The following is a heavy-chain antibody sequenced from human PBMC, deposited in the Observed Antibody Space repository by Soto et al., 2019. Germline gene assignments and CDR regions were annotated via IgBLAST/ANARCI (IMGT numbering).Heavy chain of an antibody. J-gene: IGHJ4*02. CDR3: ARYGSYYSSYYFDY. Sequence: QVQLVQSGAEVKKPGSSVKVSCKASGGTFSSYAISWVRQAPGQGLEWMGGIIPIFGTANYAQKFQGRVTITADESTSTAYMELSGLRSEDTAVYYCARYGSYYSSYYFDYWGQGTLVTVAS. CDR1: GGTFSSYA. V-gene: IGHV1-69*01. CDR2: IIPIFGTA. D-gene: IGHD1-26*01.